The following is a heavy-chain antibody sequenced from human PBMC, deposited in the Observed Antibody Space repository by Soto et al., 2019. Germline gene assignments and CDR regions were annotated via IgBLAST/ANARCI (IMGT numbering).Heavy chain of an antibody. Sequence: SETLSLTCTLSGGSVRAPDWWNWVRQSPDKGLEWIAEVHISGHSNYNPSLRSRVSVSIDSSKNQFYLNLNSVTAADTAIYYCARVRQGCSANNCYFDPWGQGTQVTVPS. CDR1: GGSVRAPDW. V-gene: IGHV4-4*02. CDR3: ARVRQGCSANNCYFDP. J-gene: IGHJ5*01. CDR2: VHISGHS. D-gene: IGHD1-1*01.